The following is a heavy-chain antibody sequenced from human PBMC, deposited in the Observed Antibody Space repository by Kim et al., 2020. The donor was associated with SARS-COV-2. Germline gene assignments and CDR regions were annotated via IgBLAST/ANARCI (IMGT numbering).Heavy chain of an antibody. CDR1: GFTFSSYG. Sequence: GGSLRLSCAASGFTFSSYGMHWVRQAPGKGLEWVAVIWYDGSNKYYADSVKGRFTISRDNSKNTLYLQMNSLRAEDTAVYYCARPGIAVASFYGMDVWGQGTTVTVSS. CDR3: ARPGIAVASFYGMDV. CDR2: IWYDGSNK. V-gene: IGHV3-33*01. D-gene: IGHD6-19*01. J-gene: IGHJ6*02.